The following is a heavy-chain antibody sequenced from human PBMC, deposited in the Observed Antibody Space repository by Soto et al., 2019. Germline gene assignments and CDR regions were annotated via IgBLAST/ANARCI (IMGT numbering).Heavy chain of an antibody. CDR1: GYTFTSYG. CDR2: ISAYNGNT. D-gene: IGHD3-22*01. Sequence: ASVKVSCKASGYTFTSYGISWVRQAPGQGLEWVGWISAYNGNTDYAQKLQGRVTMTTDTSTSTAYMELRSLRSDDTAVYYCARGAYDSSGYYSDFDYWGQGTLVTVPQ. V-gene: IGHV1-18*01. CDR3: ARGAYDSSGYYSDFDY. J-gene: IGHJ4*02.